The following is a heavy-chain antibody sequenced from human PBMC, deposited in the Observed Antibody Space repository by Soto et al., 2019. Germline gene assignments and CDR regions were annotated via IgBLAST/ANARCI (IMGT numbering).Heavy chain of an antibody. CDR1: GGTFSSYA. CDR3: ARDRMLDGLYYGMEV. Sequence: GASVKVSCKASGGTFSSYAISWVLQAPGQGLEWMGGIIPIFGTANYAQKFQGRVTITADKSTSTAYMELSSLRSEDTAVYYCARDRMLDGLYYGMEVWGQGTTVTVSS. V-gene: IGHV1-69*06. CDR2: IIPIFGTA. J-gene: IGHJ6*02. D-gene: IGHD3-10*02.